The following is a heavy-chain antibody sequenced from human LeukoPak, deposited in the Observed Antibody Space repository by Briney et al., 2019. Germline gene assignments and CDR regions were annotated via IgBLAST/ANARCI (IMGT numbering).Heavy chain of an antibody. Sequence: ASVKVSCKASGYTFTSYGISWVRRAPGQGLEWMGWISAYNGNTNYAQKLQGRVTMTTDTSTSTAYMELRSLRSDDTAVYYCARGGSIAAAGTLTAFAEYYFDYWGQGTLVTVSS. J-gene: IGHJ4*02. D-gene: IGHD6-13*01. CDR3: ARGGSIAAAGTLTAFAEYYFDY. CDR1: GYTFTSYG. V-gene: IGHV1-18*01. CDR2: ISAYNGNT.